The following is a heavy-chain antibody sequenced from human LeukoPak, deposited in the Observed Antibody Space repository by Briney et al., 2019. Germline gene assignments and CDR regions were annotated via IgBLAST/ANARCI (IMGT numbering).Heavy chain of an antibody. D-gene: IGHD6-19*01. Sequence: GGSLRLSCAASGFTFSSYSMNWVRQAPGKGLEWVSSISSSSNYIYYADSVKGRFTISRDNAKNSLYLQMNSLRAEDTAVYYCARVVTGYSSLDPWGQGTLVTVSS. V-gene: IGHV3-21*01. CDR1: GFTFSSYS. CDR2: ISSSSNYI. J-gene: IGHJ5*02. CDR3: ARVVTGYSSLDP.